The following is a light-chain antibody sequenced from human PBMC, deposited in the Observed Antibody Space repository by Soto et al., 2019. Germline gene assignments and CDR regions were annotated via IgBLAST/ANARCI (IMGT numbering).Light chain of an antibody. CDR2: NDS. CDR1: VLAKKY. CDR3: DSAADNNLGV. Sequence: SYELTQPSSVSVSPGQTSRITCPRDVLAKKYVRWFQQKPGQAPVVVIYNDSERPSGIPERFSGSSSGTTVTLTITGAQVEAEAVCYCDSAADNNLGVFGGGTKLTVL. J-gene: IGLJ3*02. V-gene: IGLV3-27*01.